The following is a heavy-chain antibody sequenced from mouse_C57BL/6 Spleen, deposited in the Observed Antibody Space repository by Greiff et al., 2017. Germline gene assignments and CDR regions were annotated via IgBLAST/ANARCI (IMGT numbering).Heavy chain of an antibody. CDR3: ARGSPAYYSNCVYAMDY. Sequence: QVQLQQPGTELVKPGASVKLSCKASGYTFTSYWMHWVKQRPGQGLEWIGNINPSNGGPNSNAKFKSKATLTVDKSSSPASMQLSRLTSEDSAVYYGARGSPAYYSNCVYAMDYWGQGTSVTVSS. CDR2: INPSNGGP. J-gene: IGHJ4*01. V-gene: IGHV1-53*01. D-gene: IGHD2-5*01. CDR1: GYTFTSYW.